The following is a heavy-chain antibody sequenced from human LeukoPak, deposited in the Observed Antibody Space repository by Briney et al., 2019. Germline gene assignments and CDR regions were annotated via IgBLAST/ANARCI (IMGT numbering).Heavy chain of an antibody. J-gene: IGHJ5*02. CDR2: ISAYNGNT. V-gene: IGHV1-18*01. D-gene: IGHD3-10*01. CDR1: GYTFSTNG. Sequence: ASVKVSXKASGYTFSTNGISWVRQAPGQGLEWMGWISAYNGNTNYAQKLQGRVTMTTDTSTSTADMELRSLRSDDTAVYYCARDRGRAPFDPWGQGTLVTVSS. CDR3: ARDRGRAPFDP.